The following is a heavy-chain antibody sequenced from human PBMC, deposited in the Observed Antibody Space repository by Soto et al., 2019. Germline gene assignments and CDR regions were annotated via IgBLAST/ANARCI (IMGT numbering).Heavy chain of an antibody. D-gene: IGHD6-19*01. Sequence: GGSLRLSCAASGFTFDDYAMHWVRQAPGKGLEWVSGISWNSGSIGYADSVKGRFATSRDNAKNSLYLQMNSLRAEDTALYYCAKDSSVAGTFFYFDYWGQGTLVTVSS. CDR2: ISWNSGSI. CDR3: AKDSSVAGTFFYFDY. J-gene: IGHJ4*02. CDR1: GFTFDDYA. V-gene: IGHV3-9*01.